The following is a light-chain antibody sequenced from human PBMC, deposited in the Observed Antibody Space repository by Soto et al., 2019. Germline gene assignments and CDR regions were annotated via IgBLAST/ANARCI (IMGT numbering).Light chain of an antibody. CDR3: QQYNDWPPFT. Sequence: EIVMTQSPATLSVSPGERATLSCRASQTVSVNLAWYQQKPGQAPRLLIYGASTSATGVPARFSGSGSGTEFTLTISSLQSEDFAVYYCQQYNDWPPFTFGPGTRVDIK. CDR1: QTVSVN. CDR2: GAS. J-gene: IGKJ3*01. V-gene: IGKV3-15*01.